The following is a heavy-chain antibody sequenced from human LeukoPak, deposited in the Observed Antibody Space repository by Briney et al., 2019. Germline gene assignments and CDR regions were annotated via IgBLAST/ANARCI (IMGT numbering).Heavy chain of an antibody. CDR3: ARGGRYYFDN. D-gene: IGHD1-26*01. CDR1: GFTLSGYY. V-gene: IGHV3-11*06. J-gene: IGHJ4*02. Sequence: GGSLRLSCAASGFTLSGYYMSWIRQAPGKGLEWVSYIGSTSSHTNYADSVKGRFTISRDNAKNSLYLQMNSLRAEDTAVYYCARGGRYYFDNWGQGTLVTVSS. CDR2: IGSTSSHT.